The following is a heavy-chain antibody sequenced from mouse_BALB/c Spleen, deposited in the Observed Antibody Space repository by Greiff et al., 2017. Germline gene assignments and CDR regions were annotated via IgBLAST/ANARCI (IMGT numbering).Heavy chain of an antibody. CDR1: GYSITSDYA. Sequence: EVQRVESGPGLVKPSQSLSLTCTVTGYSITSDYAWNWIRQFPGNKLEWMGYISYSGSTSYNPSLKSRISITRDTSKNQFFLQLNSVTTEDTATYYCARSHYRYDRENWYFDVWGAGTTVTVSS. CDR3: ARSHYRYDRENWYFDV. CDR2: ISYSGST. J-gene: IGHJ1*01. V-gene: IGHV3-2*02. D-gene: IGHD2-14*01.